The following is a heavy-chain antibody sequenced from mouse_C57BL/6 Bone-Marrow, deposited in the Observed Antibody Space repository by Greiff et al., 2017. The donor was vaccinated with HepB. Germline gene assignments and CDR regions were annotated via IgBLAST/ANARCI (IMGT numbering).Heavy chain of an antibody. V-gene: IGHV1-81*01. D-gene: IGHD1-1*01. CDR1: GYTFTSYG. CDR2: IYPRSGNT. CDR3: ARWGPYYYGSSCDYFDY. J-gene: IGHJ2*01. Sequence: VQLQQSGAELARPGASVKLSCKASGYTFTSYGISWVKQRTGQGLEWIGEIYPRSGNTYYNEKFKGKATLTADKSSSTAYMELRSLTSEDSAVYSCARWGPYYYGSSCDYFDYWGQGTTLTVSS.